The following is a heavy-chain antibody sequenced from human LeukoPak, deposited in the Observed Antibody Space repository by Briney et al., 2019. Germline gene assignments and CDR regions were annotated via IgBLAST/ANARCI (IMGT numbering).Heavy chain of an antibody. D-gene: IGHD3-22*01. CDR3: AKDDSSALDY. J-gene: IGHJ4*02. Sequence: PGGSLRLSCAASGFTFDDYAMHWVRQAPGKGLEWVSGISWNSGSIGYADSVKGRFTISRDNAKNSLYLQMNSLRAEDTALYYCAKDDSSALDYWGQGTLVTVSS. CDR2: ISWNSGSI. CDR1: GFTFDDYA. V-gene: IGHV3-9*01.